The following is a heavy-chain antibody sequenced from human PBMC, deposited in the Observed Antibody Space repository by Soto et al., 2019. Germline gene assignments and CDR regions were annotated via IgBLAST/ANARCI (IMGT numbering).Heavy chain of an antibody. CDR3: ARGRSSSKWFDP. CDR1: GGSVRSGSYY. D-gene: IGHD6-6*01. Sequence: QVQLQESGPGLVKPSETLSLTCTVSGGSVRSGSYYWSWIRQPPGKGLEWIGYIYYSGSTNYNPSLKSRVTISVDTAKNQCSLKLSSVTAAATAVYDCARGRSSSKWFDPWGQGTLVTVSS. CDR2: IYYSGST. V-gene: IGHV4-61*01. J-gene: IGHJ5*02.